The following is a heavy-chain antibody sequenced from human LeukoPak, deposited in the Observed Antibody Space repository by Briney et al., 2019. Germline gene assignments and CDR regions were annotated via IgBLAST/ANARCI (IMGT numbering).Heavy chain of an antibody. CDR2: ISGSGGST. J-gene: IGHJ3*02. CDR1: GFTFSSYG. V-gene: IGHV3-23*01. Sequence: GGTLRLSCAASGFTFSSYGMSWVRQAPGKGLEWVSAISGSGGSTYYADSVKGRFTISRDNSKNTLYLQMNSLRAEDTAVYYCAKDDYYDSSGYNDAFDIWGQGTMVTVSS. D-gene: IGHD3-22*01. CDR3: AKDDYYDSSGYNDAFDI.